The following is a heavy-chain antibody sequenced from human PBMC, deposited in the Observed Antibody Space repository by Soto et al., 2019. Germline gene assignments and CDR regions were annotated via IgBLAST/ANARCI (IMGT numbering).Heavy chain of an antibody. J-gene: IGHJ4*02. CDR1: GGSIGNYY. CDR2: IHYTGTT. CDR3: AREWSAFDY. Sequence: PSETLSLTCIVSGGSIGNYYWIWIRQPPGKGLEWIGYIHYTGTTRYNPSLKSRVTTSVDVSENQLSLKLTSVTAADTAVYYCAREWSAFDYWGPGILVTVSS. D-gene: IGHD2-15*01. V-gene: IGHV4-59*01.